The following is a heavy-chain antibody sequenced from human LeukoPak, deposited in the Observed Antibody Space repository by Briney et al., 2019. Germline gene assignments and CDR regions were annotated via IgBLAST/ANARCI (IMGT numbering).Heavy chain of an antibody. J-gene: IGHJ4*02. D-gene: IGHD5-18*01. CDR1: GYTFISYD. CDR2: MNPNSGNT. CDR3: ARVGYSYGSYYFDY. V-gene: IGHV1-8*03. Sequence: ASVKVSCKASGYTFISYDINWVRQATGQGLEWMGWMNPNSGNTGYAQKFQGRVTITRNTSISTAYMELSSLRSEDTAVYYCARVGYSYGSYYFDYWGQGTLVTVSS.